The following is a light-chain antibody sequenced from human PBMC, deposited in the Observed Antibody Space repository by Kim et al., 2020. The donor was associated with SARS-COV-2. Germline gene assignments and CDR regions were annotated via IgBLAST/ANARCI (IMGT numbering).Light chain of an antibody. V-gene: IGKV6-21*01. Sequence: SVTAKEKVTITCRASQSIGSSLHWYQPKPDQSPKLLSKYDSQSFSAIPSRFSGSGSGTDFNLTINSLEVEDAATYYCHQSSSIPYSFGQGTKLEI. CDR3: HQSSSIPYS. J-gene: IGKJ2*03. CDR1: QSIGSS. CDR2: YDS.